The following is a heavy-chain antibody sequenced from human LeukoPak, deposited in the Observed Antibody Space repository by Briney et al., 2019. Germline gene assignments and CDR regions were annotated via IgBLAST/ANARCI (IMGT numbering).Heavy chain of an antibody. D-gene: IGHD1-20*01. CDR1: GYTFTGYY. CDR2: INPNSGGT. V-gene: IGHV1-2*06. J-gene: IGHJ5*02. CDR3: ARDHITGTNNWFDP. Sequence: ASVKVSCKASGYTFTGYYIHWVRQAPGQGLEWMGRINPNSGGTNYAQKFQGRVTMTRDTSISTAYMELSRLRSDDTAVYHCARDHITGTNNWFDPWGQGTLVTVSS.